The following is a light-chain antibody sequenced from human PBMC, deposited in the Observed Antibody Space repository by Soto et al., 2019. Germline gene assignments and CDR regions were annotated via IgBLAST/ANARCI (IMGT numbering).Light chain of an antibody. Sequence: DIQMTQSPSTLSASVGDRVTITCRASQSISSWLDWYQQKPGKAPKLLIYKASSLESGVPSRFSGSGSGTEFTLTISSLQPDDFATYYCQQYNSYLITFGQGTRLEIK. J-gene: IGKJ5*01. V-gene: IGKV1-5*03. CDR2: KAS. CDR3: QQYNSYLIT. CDR1: QSISSW.